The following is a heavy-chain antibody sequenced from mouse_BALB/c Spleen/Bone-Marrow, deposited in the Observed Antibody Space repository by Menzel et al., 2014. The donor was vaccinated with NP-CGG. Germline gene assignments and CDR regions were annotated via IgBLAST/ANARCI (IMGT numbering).Heavy chain of an antibody. V-gene: IGHV1-4*01. CDR1: GYTFAYYT. CDR3: AREGYGSWFAY. J-gene: IGHJ3*01. D-gene: IGHD2-2*01. CDR2: INPSSGYT. Sequence: QVQLQQPGAELARPGASVKVSCKASGYTFAYYTVHWVKQRPGQGLEWIGYINPSSGYTNYNQKFKDKATLTTDKSSSTAYMQLSSLTSEDSAVYYCAREGYGSWFAYWGQGTLVTVSA.